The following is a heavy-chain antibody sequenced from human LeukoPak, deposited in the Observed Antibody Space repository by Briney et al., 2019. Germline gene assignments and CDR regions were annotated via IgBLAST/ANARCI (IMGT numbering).Heavy chain of an antibody. D-gene: IGHD2-15*01. CDR3: ARVGCSGGSCLDY. V-gene: IGHV4-31*03. CDR2: IYYSGST. CDR1: GGSISSGGYY. J-gene: IGHJ4*02. Sequence: PSETLSLTCTVSGGSISSGGYYWSWIRQHPGKGLEWIGYIYYSGSTYYNPSLKSRVTISVDTSKNQFSLKLSSVTAADTAVYYCARVGCSGGSCLDYWGQGTLVTVSS.